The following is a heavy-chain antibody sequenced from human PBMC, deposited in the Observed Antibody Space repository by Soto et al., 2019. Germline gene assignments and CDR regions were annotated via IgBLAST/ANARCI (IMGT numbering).Heavy chain of an antibody. CDR1: GGSISSGDYY. CDR3: ARWGDGYNSGQFGY. CDR2: IYYSGST. V-gene: IGHV4-30-4*01. J-gene: IGHJ4*02. D-gene: IGHD5-12*01. Sequence: PSETLSLTCTVSGGSISSGDYYWSWIRQPPGKGLEWIGYIYYSGSTYYNPSLKSRVTISVDTSKNQFSLKLSSVTAADTAVYYCARWGDGYNSGQFGYWGQGTLVIVSS.